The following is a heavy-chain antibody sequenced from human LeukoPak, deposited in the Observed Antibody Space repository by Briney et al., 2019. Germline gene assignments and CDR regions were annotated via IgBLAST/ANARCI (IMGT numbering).Heavy chain of an antibody. CDR3: ARAWGHYDSSGYYDY. V-gene: IGHV3-21*01. J-gene: IGHJ4*02. CDR1: GFTFSSYS. CDR2: ISSSSGYI. D-gene: IGHD3-22*01. Sequence: GGSLRLSCAASGFTFSSYSMNWVRQAPGKGLEWVSSISSSSGYIYYADSVKGRFTISRDNAKNSLYLQMNSLRAEDTAVYYCARAWGHYDSSGYYDYWGQGTLVTVSS.